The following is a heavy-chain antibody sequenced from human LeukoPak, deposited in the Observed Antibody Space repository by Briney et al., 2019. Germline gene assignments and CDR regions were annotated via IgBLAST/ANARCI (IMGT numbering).Heavy chain of an antibody. D-gene: IGHD2-15*01. V-gene: IGHV4-34*01. Sequence: SETLSLTCAVYGGSFSGYYWSWIRQPPGKGLEWIGEINHSGSTNYNPSLKSRVTISVDTSKNQFSLKLSSVTAADTAVYYCARRRPYCSGGSCYLDYWGQGTLVTVSS. CDR2: INHSGST. CDR1: GGSFSGYY. J-gene: IGHJ4*02. CDR3: ARRRPYCSGGSCYLDY.